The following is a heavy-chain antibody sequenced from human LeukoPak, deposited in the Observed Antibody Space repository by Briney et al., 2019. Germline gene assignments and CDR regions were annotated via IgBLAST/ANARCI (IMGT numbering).Heavy chain of an antibody. CDR3: ARAGRYYYDSSGYYYDAFDI. V-gene: IGHV3-48*01. CDR1: GFTFSSYS. J-gene: IGHJ3*02. CDR2: ISSSSSTI. D-gene: IGHD3-22*01. Sequence: PGGSLRLSCAVSGFTFSSYSINWVRQAPGKGLEWVSSISSSSSTIYYADSVKGRFTISRDNAKNSLYLQMNSLRAEDTAVYYCARAGRYYYDSSGYYYDAFDIWGQGTMVTVSS.